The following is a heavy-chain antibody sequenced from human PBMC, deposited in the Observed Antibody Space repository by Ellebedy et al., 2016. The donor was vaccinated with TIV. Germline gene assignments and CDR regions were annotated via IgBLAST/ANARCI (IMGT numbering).Heavy chain of an antibody. CDR2: IREDGSQT. J-gene: IGHJ4*02. V-gene: IGHV3-7*03. Sequence: GESLKISCTASGFNFTRYWMTWVRQAPGKGLEWVANIREDGSQTYYVDPVKGRFTISRDNAKNSLYLQMNSLRADDTAVYYCLRGYGFYWGQGTLVTVSS. CDR3: LRGYGFY. CDR1: GFNFTRYW. D-gene: IGHD1-14*01.